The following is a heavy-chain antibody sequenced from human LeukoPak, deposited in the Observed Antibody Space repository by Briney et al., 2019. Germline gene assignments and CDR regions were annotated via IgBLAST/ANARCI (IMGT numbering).Heavy chain of an antibody. Sequence: ASVKVSCKVSGYTLTELSMHWVRQAPGKGLEWMGGFDPEDGETIYAQKFQGRVTMTEDTSTDTAYMELSSLRSEDSAVYYCASRELRFLEWPFDYWGQGTLVTVSS. CDR3: ASRELRFLEWPFDY. J-gene: IGHJ4*02. V-gene: IGHV1-24*01. CDR2: FDPEDGET. CDR1: GYTLTELS. D-gene: IGHD3-3*01.